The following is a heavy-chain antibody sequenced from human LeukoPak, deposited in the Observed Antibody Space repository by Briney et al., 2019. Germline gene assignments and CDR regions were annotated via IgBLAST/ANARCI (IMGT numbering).Heavy chain of an antibody. CDR2: VHPNSGNT. J-gene: IGHJ5*02. Sequence: AASVKVSCKTSGYPFTTWEINWVRQAAGQGLEWMGRVHPNSGNTAYAQKFQGRVTMTRDTSISTAYMELSGLRDTAVYFCARGPRNDPWGQGTLVTVSS. D-gene: IGHD1-14*01. CDR1: GYPFTTWE. V-gene: IGHV1-8*01. CDR3: ARGPRNDP.